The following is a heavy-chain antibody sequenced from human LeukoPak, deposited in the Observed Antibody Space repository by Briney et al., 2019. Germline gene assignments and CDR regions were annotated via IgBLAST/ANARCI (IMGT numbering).Heavy chain of an antibody. CDR3: AREGSTTAFWFDP. D-gene: IGHD4-4*01. V-gene: IGHV4-59*12. CDR1: GGSISPYY. CDR2: IYYSGST. J-gene: IGHJ5*02. Sequence: SETLSLTCSVSGGSISPYYWSWIRQPPGKGLEWIGYIYYSGSTNYNPSLKSRVTISVDTSKNQFSLKLSSVTAADTAVYYCAREGSTTAFWFDPWGQGTLVTVSS.